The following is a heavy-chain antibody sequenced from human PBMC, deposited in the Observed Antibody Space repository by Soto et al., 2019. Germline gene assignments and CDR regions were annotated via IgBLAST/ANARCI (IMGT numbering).Heavy chain of an antibody. V-gene: IGHV3-74*01. CDR2: INSDGSTK. Sequence: EVKLVESGGGLVQPGGSLRVSCAASGFSFSNYWMHWVRQAPGKGLVWVSRINSDGSTKTYADSVKGRFTISRDNAKNTLYLQMDSLRADDSAIYYCARDSRYYGSGPKDYWGQGTLVTVSS. CDR1: GFSFSNYW. CDR3: ARDSRYYGSGPKDY. D-gene: IGHD3-10*01. J-gene: IGHJ4*02.